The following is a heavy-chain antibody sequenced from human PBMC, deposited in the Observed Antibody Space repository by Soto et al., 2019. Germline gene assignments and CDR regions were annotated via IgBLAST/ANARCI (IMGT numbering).Heavy chain of an antibody. D-gene: IGHD4-17*01. J-gene: IGHJ6*02. Sequence: QVQLVQSGAEVKKPGSSVKVSCKASGGTFSSYAISWVRQAPGQGLEWMGGIIPIFGTANYAQKFQGRVTSTADESTSTAYMELSSLRSEDTAVYYCARGYGDRDYYYYYGMDVWGQGTTVTVSS. CDR2: IIPIFGTA. V-gene: IGHV1-69*12. CDR1: GGTFSSYA. CDR3: ARGYGDRDYYYYYGMDV.